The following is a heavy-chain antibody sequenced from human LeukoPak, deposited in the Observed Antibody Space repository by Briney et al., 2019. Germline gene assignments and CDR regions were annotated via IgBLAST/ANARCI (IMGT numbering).Heavy chain of an antibody. CDR3: ARAPYSNYYYRFCYYYMDV. CDR1: GFTFSSYA. J-gene: IGHJ6*03. D-gene: IGHD4-11*01. CDR2: ISSSSGST. V-gene: IGHV3-23*01. Sequence: GGSLRLSCAASGFTFSSYAMSWVRQAPGKGLEWVSAISSSSGSTYYADSVKGRFTISRDNSKNTLYLQMNSLRAEDTAVYYCARAPYSNYYYRFCYYYMDVWGKGTTVTVSS.